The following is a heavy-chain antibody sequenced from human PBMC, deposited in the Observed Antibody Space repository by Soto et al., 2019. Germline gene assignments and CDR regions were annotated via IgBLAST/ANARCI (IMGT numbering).Heavy chain of an antibody. D-gene: IGHD6-19*01. CDR1: GFTFSSYA. CDR2: ISYDGSNK. Sequence: QVQLVESGGGVVQPGRSLRLSCAASGFTFSSYAMHWVRQAPGKGLEWVAVISYDGSNKYYADSVKGRFTTSRDNSKNPLYLQMNSLRAEDTAVYYCARSYSSGWYIPYYYYGMDVWGQGTTVTVSS. CDR3: ARSYSSGWYIPYYYYGMDV. V-gene: IGHV3-30-3*01. J-gene: IGHJ6*02.